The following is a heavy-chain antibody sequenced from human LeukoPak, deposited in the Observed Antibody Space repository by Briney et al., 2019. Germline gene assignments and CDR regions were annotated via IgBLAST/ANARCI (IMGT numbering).Heavy chain of an antibody. V-gene: IGHV4-34*01. CDR1: GGSFSGYY. CDR3: ARGHLSGVYLGY. D-gene: IGHD3-16*01. J-gene: IGHJ4*02. Sequence: SETLSLTCAIYGGSFSGYYWSWIRQPPGKGLEWIGGINQSGSTSYNPSLKSRVTISVDTSKNQFSLKMSSVTAADTAVYYCARGHLSGVYLGYWGQGTLVTVSS. CDR2: INQSGST.